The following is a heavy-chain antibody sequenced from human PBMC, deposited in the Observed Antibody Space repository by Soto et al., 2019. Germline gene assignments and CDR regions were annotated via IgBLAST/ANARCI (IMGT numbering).Heavy chain of an antibody. D-gene: IGHD6-13*01. CDR3: EKEYLSRQQLALFDS. CDR1: GFTFSDYG. V-gene: IGHV3-30*18. Sequence: QVQLVESGGGVVQPGRSLRLSCAASGFTFSDYGMHWVRQAPGKGLEWVAVILYDGSNKYYADSVKGRFIISRDNSKNTRYLQMNSLRAEDPAVYYCEKEYLSRQQLALFDSWGQGTLVTVSS. CDR2: ILYDGSNK. J-gene: IGHJ4*02.